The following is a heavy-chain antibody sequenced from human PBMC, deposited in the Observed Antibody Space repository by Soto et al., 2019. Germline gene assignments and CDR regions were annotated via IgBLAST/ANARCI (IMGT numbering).Heavy chain of an antibody. J-gene: IGHJ4*02. CDR1: GFTFSIYS. Sequence: PGGSLILSCAASGFTFSIYSMNWVRQAPGKGLEWVSSISSSSSYIYYADSAKGRFTISRDNAKNSLYLQMNSLRAEDTAVYYCARELTNSGFDYWGQGNLVTVSS. V-gene: IGHV3-21*01. D-gene: IGHD2-8*01. CDR2: ISSSSSYI. CDR3: ARELTNSGFDY.